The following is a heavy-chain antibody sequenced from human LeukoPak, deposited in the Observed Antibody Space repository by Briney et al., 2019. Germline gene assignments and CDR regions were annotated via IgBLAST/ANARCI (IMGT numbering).Heavy chain of an antibody. CDR2: INPSGGST. Sequence: ASVKVSCKASGYTFTGYYMHWVRQAPGQGLEWMGIINPSGGSTSYAQKFQGRVTMTRDMSTSTVYMELSSLRSEDTAVYYCARDGPRGIAAADWGQGTLVTVSS. V-gene: IGHV1-46*01. J-gene: IGHJ4*02. CDR3: ARDGPRGIAAAD. D-gene: IGHD6-13*01. CDR1: GYTFTGYY.